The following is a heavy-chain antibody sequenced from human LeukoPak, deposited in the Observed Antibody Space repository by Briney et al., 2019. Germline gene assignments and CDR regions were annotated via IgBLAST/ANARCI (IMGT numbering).Heavy chain of an antibody. J-gene: IGHJ4*02. CDR2: IRGSGGGI. Sequence: GGSLRLSCAASGFTFNNFAMNWVRQAPGKGLEWVSAIRGSGGGIRYADSVKGRFTISIDNSKNTVYLQMNSLRAEDTAVYYCAKDRKGYNSGYGDYFDYWGQGTLVTVSS. CDR3: AKDRKGYNSGYGDYFDY. V-gene: IGHV3-23*01. CDR1: GFTFNNFA. D-gene: IGHD4-17*01.